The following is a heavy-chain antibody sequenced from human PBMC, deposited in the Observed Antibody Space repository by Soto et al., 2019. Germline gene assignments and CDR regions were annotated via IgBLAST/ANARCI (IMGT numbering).Heavy chain of an antibody. CDR3: AKDIFCSSTSCYSSYNVMGYYGMDV. CDR1: GFTFDDYT. J-gene: IGHJ6*02. CDR2: ISWDGGST. D-gene: IGHD2-2*01. V-gene: IGHV3-43*01. Sequence: GGSLRLSCAASGFTFDDYTMHWVRQAPGKGLEWVSLISWDGGSTYYADSVKGRFTISRDNSKNSLYLQMNSLRTEDTALYYCAKDIFCSSTSCYSSYNVMGYYGMDVWGQGTTVTVSS.